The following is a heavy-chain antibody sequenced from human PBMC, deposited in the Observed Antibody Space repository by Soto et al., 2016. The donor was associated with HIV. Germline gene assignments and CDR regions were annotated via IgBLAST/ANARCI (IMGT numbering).Heavy chain of an antibody. CDR1: GFPFSDYW. CDR3: ARDFSNSWFEY. D-gene: IGHD2-2*01. Sequence: EVQLVESGGDLVQPGGSLRLSCAASGFPFSDYWMHWVRQAPGKGLMWVSRINSDGSSTEYADSVKGRFTISRDNAKNTVYLQMSSLRADDTALYYCARDFSNSWFEYWGQGTLVTVSS. V-gene: IGHV3-74*01. J-gene: IGHJ5*01. CDR2: INSDGSST.